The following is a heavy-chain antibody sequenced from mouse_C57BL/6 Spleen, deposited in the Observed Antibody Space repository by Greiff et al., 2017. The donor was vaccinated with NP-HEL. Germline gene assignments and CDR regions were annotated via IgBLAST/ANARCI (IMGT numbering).Heavy chain of an antibody. CDR2: IDPSDSYT. D-gene: IGHD2-4*01. CDR1: GYTFTSYW. J-gene: IGHJ2*01. V-gene: IGHV1-69*01. Sequence: VQLQQPGAELVMPGASVKLSCKASGYTFTSYWMHWVKQRPGQGLEWIGEIDPSDSYTNYHQKFKGKSTLTVDKSSSTAYMQLSSLTSEDSAVYYCARFEGLRMSLDYWGKGTTLTVSS. CDR3: ARFEGLRMSLDY.